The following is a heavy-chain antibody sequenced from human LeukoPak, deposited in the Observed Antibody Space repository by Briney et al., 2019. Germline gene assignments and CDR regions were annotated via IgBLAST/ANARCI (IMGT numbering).Heavy chain of an antibody. CDR2: IWYDGSNK. Sequence: GGSLRLSCAASGFTFSSYGMHWVRQAPGKGLEWVAVIWYDGSNKYYADSVKGRFTISRDNSKNTLYLQMNSLRAEDTAVYYCARDLRRGTFDYWGQGTLVTASS. V-gene: IGHV3-33*01. J-gene: IGHJ4*02. CDR3: ARDLRRGTFDY. D-gene: IGHD1-1*01. CDR1: GFTFSSYG.